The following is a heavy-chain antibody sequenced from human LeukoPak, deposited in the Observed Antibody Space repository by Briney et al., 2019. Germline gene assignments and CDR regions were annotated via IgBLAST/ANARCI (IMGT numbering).Heavy chain of an antibody. CDR3: ARRGPYVGLKSPLDV. Sequence: GASVKVSCKASGYTFISYGISWVRQAPGQGLEWMGWISTYTGDTSYAQKLQDRVTMTTDTSTNTAYMEVRSLKSDDTAVYYCARRGPYVGLKSPLDVWGTGTTVTVSS. V-gene: IGHV1-18*01. CDR2: ISTYTGDT. J-gene: IGHJ6*04. D-gene: IGHD3-16*01. CDR1: GYTFISYG.